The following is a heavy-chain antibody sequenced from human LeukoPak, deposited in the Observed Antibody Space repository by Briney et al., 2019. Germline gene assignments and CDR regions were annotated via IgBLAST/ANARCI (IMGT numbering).Heavy chain of an antibody. CDR1: GYSISSGYY. CDR3: ASSTTMVRGVIPHFDY. Sequence: SETLSLTCTVSGYSISSGYYWGWIRQPPGKGLEWIGSIYHSGSTYYNPSLKSRVTISVDTSKNQFSLKLSSVTAADTAVYYCASSTTMVRGVIPHFDYWGQGTLVTVSS. J-gene: IGHJ4*02. V-gene: IGHV4-38-2*02. CDR2: IYHSGST. D-gene: IGHD3-10*01.